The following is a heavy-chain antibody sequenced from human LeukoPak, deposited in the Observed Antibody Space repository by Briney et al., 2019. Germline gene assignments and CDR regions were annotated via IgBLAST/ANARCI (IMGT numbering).Heavy chain of an antibody. CDR2: ILPIFDMA. V-gene: IGHV1-69*04. J-gene: IGHJ6*02. D-gene: IGHD5-24*01. Sequence: SVKVSCKASGGTFSTYAITWVRQAPGQGLESMGRILPIFDMANYAQKFQGRVTITADTSTRTAYMELSSLRSDDTAVYYCARDGGWLQTQNHYYYHGMDVWGQGTMVTVSS. CDR1: GGTFSTYA. CDR3: ARDGGWLQTQNHYYYHGMDV.